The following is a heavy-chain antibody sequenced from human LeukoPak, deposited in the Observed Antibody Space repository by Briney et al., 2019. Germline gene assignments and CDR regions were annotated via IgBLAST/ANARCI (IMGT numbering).Heavy chain of an antibody. J-gene: IGHJ6*02. D-gene: IGHD6-19*01. CDR1: GYTFTSYG. CDR2: ISAYNGNT. V-gene: IGHV1-18*01. Sequence: ASVKVSCKASGYTFTSYGISWVRQAPGQGLEWMGWISAYNGNTNYAQKLQGRDTMTTDTSTSTAYMELRSLRSDDTAVYYCARVVQWLGSYGMDVWGQGTTVTVSS. CDR3: ARVVQWLGSYGMDV.